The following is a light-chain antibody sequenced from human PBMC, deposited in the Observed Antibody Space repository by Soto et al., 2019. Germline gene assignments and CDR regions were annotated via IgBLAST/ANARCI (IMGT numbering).Light chain of an antibody. V-gene: IGLV3-21*02. CDR1: NIGSKS. Sequence: SYELTQSPSVSVAPGQTVSITCGGYNIGSKSVHWYQQKPGQAPVLVVYDDSDRRSGIPERFSGSNSGNTATLTITRVEAGDEADYHCLVWDSRSEHYVFXTGTKVTVL. CDR2: DDS. CDR3: LVWDSRSEHYV. J-gene: IGLJ1*01.